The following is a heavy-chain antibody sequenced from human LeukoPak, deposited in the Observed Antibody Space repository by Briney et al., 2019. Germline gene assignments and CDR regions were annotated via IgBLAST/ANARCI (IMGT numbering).Heavy chain of an antibody. J-gene: IGHJ4*02. CDR1: GFTFSSYD. CDR3: ARGGPISSGYPYYFDY. V-gene: IGHV3-13*01. Sequence: GRSLRLSCAASGFTFSSYDMHWVRQATGKGLEWVSAIGTAGDTYYPGSVKGRFTISRENAKNSLYLQMNSLRAEDTAVYYCARGGPISSGYPYYFDYWGQGTLVTVSS. CDR2: IGTAGDT. D-gene: IGHD5-12*01.